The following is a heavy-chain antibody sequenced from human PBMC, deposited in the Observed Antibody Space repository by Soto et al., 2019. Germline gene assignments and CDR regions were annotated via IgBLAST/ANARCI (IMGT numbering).Heavy chain of an antibody. CDR3: ARGVLH. J-gene: IGHJ4*01. V-gene: IGHV4-31*01. CDR2: ISYSGST. CDR1: GGSISSGGYY. Sequence: QVQLQESGPGLVQPSQTLSLTCTVSGGSISSGGYYWSWIRQHPGTGLEWIGHISYSGSTYYNTXLXSXXTIEVGTSTNQFSLIVHSVTAADTAVYYCARGVLHWGQGTLVTVSS.